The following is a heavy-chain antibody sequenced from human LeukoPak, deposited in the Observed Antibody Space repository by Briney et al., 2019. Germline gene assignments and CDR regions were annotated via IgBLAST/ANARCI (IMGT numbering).Heavy chain of an antibody. CDR2: TYYRSKWYN. J-gene: IGHJ4*02. CDR3: ARAVGGIAAAGFPLDY. Sequence: SQTLSLTCALSGDSVSSNSAAWNWIRQSPSRGLEWLGRTYYRSKWYNDYAVSVKSRITINLDTSKNQFSLQLNSVTPEDTAVYYCARAVGGIAAAGFPLDYWGQGTLVTVSS. D-gene: IGHD6-13*01. CDR1: GDSVSSNSAA. V-gene: IGHV6-1*01.